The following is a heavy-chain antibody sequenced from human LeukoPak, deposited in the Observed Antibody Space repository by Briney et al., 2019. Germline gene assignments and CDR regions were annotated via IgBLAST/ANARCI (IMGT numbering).Heavy chain of an antibody. CDR2: IYTSGST. Sequence: PSQTLSLTCSVSGGSISSGSYYYSWIRQPAGTGLEWIGRIYTSGSTNYDPSLKSRVTISVDTSKNQFSLKLNSVTAADTAVYYCARGLRGDKSGGLDYWGQGTLVTVSS. V-gene: IGHV4-61*02. CDR1: GGSISSGSYY. J-gene: IGHJ4*02. D-gene: IGHD4-23*01. CDR3: ARGLRGDKSGGLDY.